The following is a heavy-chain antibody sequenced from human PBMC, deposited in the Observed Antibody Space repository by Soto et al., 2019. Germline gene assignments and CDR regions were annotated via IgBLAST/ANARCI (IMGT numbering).Heavy chain of an antibody. D-gene: IGHD3-10*01. J-gene: IGHJ4*02. CDR1: GVTFSSYG. CDR3: ARDRPMVRGVQYY. V-gene: IGHV3-33*01. Sequence: QVQLVESGGGVGQPGRSLRLSCAASGVTFSSYGMHWVRQDPGKGLEWVAAIWYDGSNKYYADSVKGRFTISRDNSKNTLYLQMNSLRAEDTAVYYFARDRPMVRGVQYYWGKGTLVTVSS. CDR2: IWYDGSNK.